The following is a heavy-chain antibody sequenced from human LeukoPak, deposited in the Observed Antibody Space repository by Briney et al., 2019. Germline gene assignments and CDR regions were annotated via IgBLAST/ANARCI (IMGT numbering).Heavy chain of an antibody. CDR2: INSDGSST. J-gene: IGHJ4*02. D-gene: IGHD2-8*02. Sequence: GGSLRLSCAVSGFTSSSYWMHWARQAPGKGLVWVSRINSDGSSTSYADSVKGRFTISRDNAKNTLYLQMNSLRAEDTAVYYWARGTGYNVFDYWGQGTLVTVSS. CDR3: ARGTGYNVFDY. V-gene: IGHV3-74*01. CDR1: GFTSSSYW.